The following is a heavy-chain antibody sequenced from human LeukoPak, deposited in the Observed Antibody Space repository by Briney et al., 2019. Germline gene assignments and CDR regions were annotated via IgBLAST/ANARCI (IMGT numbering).Heavy chain of an antibody. D-gene: IGHD3-10*01. V-gene: IGHV3-30*18. CDR2: ISYDGSNK. Sequence: GRSLRLSCAASGFTFSSYGMHWVRQAPGKGLEWVAVISYDGSNKYYADSVKGRFTISRDNSKNTLYLQMNSLRAEDTAVYYCAKSREIMVRGVIPLDYWGQGTLVTVSS. CDR3: AKSREIMVRGVIPLDY. CDR1: GFTFSSYG. J-gene: IGHJ4*02.